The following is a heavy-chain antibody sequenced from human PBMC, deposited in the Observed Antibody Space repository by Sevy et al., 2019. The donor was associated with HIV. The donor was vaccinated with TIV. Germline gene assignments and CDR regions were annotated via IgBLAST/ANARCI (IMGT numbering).Heavy chain of an antibody. V-gene: IGHV3-23*01. CDR2: ITISGGST. CDR3: AKDRVSGTYYTGDFDY. J-gene: IGHJ4*02. CDR1: GFTFSTYA. D-gene: IGHD3-10*01. Sequence: GGSLRLSCAASGFTFSTYAMTCVRQAPGKGLEWVSVITISGGSTYYADSVKGRFTISRDNSKNNLYLQMNSLRAEDTAVYYCAKDRVSGTYYTGDFDYWGQGTLVTVSS.